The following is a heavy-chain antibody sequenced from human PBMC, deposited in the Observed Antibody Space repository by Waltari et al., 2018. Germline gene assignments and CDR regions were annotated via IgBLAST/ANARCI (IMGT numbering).Heavy chain of an antibody. D-gene: IGHD1-26*01. CDR2: TKEDGNEI. Sequence: EVQLVESGGNLVQPGGSLRLSCAASGLTLRHVCVTWVRQAPGKGLDWVANTKEDGNEIYYLDSVKGRFTISRDNAKNSLFLQMNSLRAEDTAIYYCARGWAHLDSWGQGTLVTVSS. CDR3: ARGWAHLDS. V-gene: IGHV3-7*01. J-gene: IGHJ4*02. CDR1: GLTLRHVC.